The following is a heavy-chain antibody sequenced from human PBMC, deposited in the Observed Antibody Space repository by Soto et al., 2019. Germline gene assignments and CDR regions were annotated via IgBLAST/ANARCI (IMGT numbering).Heavy chain of an antibody. CDR3: AKEGYTYYYDSSGPY. J-gene: IGHJ4*02. CDR2: ISGSGIST. CDR1: GFIFSSYA. D-gene: IGHD3-22*01. V-gene: IGHV3-23*01. Sequence: GGSLRLSCASSGFIFSSYAMSWVRQAPGKGLEWVSAISGSGISTYYADSVKGRFTISRDNSKNTLYLQMNSLRAEDTAVYYCAKEGYTYYYDSSGPYWGQGTLVTVSS.